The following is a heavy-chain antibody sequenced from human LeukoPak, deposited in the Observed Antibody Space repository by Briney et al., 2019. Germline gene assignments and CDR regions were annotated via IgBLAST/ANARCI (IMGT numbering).Heavy chain of an antibody. CDR1: PYTLTELC. CDR3: GTDPPNDYGDHDDAFDI. V-gene: IGHV1-24*01. D-gene: IGHD4-17*01. CDR2: FDPEDGET. Sequence: ASVKVSCKVSPYTLTELCMHWVRQAPGKGLEWMGGFDPEDGETIYAQKFQGRVTMPEDTSTDTAYMELSSLRSEDTAVYYCGTDPPNDYGDHDDAFDIWGQGTMVTVS. J-gene: IGHJ3*02.